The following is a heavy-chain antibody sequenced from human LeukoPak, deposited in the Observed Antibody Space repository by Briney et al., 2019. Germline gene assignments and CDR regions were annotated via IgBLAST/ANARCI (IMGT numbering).Heavy chain of an antibody. CDR2: INPNSGST. CDR1: GYTFTRSY. J-gene: IGHJ6*04. CDR3: ARERAHRPVSGYDPYYYGMDV. V-gene: IGHV1-2*04. D-gene: IGHD5-12*01. Sequence: ASVKVSCKAAGYTFTRSYFHGVPQAPGQGLEWRGWINPNSGSTNYAQKFQGWVTLTRDTSISTAYMELSRLRSDDTAVYCCARERAHRPVSGYDPYYYGMDVWGKGTTVTVSS.